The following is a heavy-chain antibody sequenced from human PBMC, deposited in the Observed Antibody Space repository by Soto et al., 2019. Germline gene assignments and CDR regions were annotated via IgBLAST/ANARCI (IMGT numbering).Heavy chain of an antibody. CDR2: IWYDGSNK. Sequence: QVQLVESGGGVVQPGRSLRLSCAASGFTFSSYGMHWVRQAPGKGLEWVAVIWYDGSNKYYADSVKGRFTISRDNSKNTLYLQMNGLRAEDTAVYYCARDWATVTNTDYYYYGMDVWGQGTTVTVSS. CDR1: GFTFSSYG. D-gene: IGHD4-4*01. J-gene: IGHJ6*02. CDR3: ARDWATVTNTDYYYYGMDV. V-gene: IGHV3-33*01.